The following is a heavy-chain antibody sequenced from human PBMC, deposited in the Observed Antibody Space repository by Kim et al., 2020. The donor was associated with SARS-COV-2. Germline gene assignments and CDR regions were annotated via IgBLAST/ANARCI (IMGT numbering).Heavy chain of an antibody. D-gene: IGHD3-16*01. Sequence: GSTYHAHPVKGRVTISTDNSENTLYLQMNSLRAEDTAVYYGARGRGSFDYWGQGTLVTVSS. CDR2: GST. J-gene: IGHJ4*02. V-gene: IGHV3-53*01. CDR3: ARGRGSFDY.